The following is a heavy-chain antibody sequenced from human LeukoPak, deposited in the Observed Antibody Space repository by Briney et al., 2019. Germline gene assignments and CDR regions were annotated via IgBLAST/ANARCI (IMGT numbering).Heavy chain of an antibody. D-gene: IGHD3-10*01. J-gene: IGHJ5*02. Sequence: SETLSLTCTVSGGSISSSSYYWGWIRQPPGKGLEWIGSIYYSGSTYYNPSLKSRVTISVDTSKNQFSLKLSSVTAADTAVYYCARTRYYYGSGSYRWFDPWGQGTLVTVSS. CDR2: IYYSGST. CDR3: ARTRYYYGSGSYRWFDP. CDR1: GGSISSSSYY. V-gene: IGHV4-39*01.